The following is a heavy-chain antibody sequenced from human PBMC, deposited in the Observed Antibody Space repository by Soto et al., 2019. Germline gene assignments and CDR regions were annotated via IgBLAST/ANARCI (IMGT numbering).Heavy chain of an antibody. Sequence: QVQLVQSGAEVKKPGASVKGSCKASGYTFTSYDINWVRQATGQGLEWMGCMNPNSGNTGYAQKFQGIVTMTRSTSISTDYMELSSLRSEDTAVYYCAMTLYGDNVDYWGQGTMVNVSS. CDR2: MNPNSGNT. D-gene: IGHD4-17*01. CDR1: GYTFTSYD. J-gene: IGHJ4*02. CDR3: AMTLYGDNVDY. V-gene: IGHV1-8*01.